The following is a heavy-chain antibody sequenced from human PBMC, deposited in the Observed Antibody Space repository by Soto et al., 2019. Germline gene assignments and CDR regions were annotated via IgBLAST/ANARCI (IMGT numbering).Heavy chain of an antibody. CDR1: GFTFGNYA. D-gene: IGHD2-15*01. V-gene: IGHV3-23*01. Sequence: GGSLILSCAASGFTFGNYAMIWVRQAPGKGLEWVSTISGGGDGTYYADSVRGRFTISRENSRNTVYLQMNSLRAEDTAVYYCAKKGLGSLATYCSTGDCHYAFDIWGQGTMVTVSS. CDR3: AKKGLGSLATYCSTGDCHYAFDI. J-gene: IGHJ3*02. CDR2: ISGGGDGT.